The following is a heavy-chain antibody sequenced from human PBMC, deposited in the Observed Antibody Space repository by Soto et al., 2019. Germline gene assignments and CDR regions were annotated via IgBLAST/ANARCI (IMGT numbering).Heavy chain of an antibody. CDR3: AKRPMQLRTIDY. J-gene: IGHJ4*02. CDR2: ISGTGDKT. CDR1: GFIFSNYV. D-gene: IGHD1-7*01. V-gene: IGHV3-23*01. Sequence: EVQLLDSGGGLVQPGGSLTLSCAASGFIFSNYVVSWVRQAPGKGLEWVSSISGTGDKTDYADSVKGRFTISRDNSKNTLDLQMNSLRGEDTAVYYCAKRPMQLRTIDYWGQGSLVTVSS.